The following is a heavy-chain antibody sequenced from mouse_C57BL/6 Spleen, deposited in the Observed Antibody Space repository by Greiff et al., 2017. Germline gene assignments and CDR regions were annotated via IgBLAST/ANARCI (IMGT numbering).Heavy chain of an antibody. Sequence: QVQLQQPGAELVKPGALVKMSCKASGYTFTSYWITWVKQRPGQGLEWIGDIYPGSGSTNYNEKFKSKATLTVDTSSSTAYMQLSSLTSEDSAVYYCARRDPYYGSSPYAMDYWGQGTSVTVSS. V-gene: IGHV1-55*01. CDR2: IYPGSGST. CDR3: ARRDPYYGSSPYAMDY. CDR1: GYTFTSYW. J-gene: IGHJ4*01. D-gene: IGHD1-1*01.